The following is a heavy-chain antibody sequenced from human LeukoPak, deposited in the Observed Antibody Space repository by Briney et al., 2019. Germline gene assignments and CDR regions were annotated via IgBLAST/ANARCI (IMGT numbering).Heavy chain of an antibody. CDR2: IYHSGST. CDR3: ARLRFGAAPYVFDI. Sequence: SETLSLTCTVSGYSISSGYYWGWIRQPPGKGLEWIGSIYHSGSTYYNPSLKSRVTISVDKSKNQFSLKLSSVTAADTAVYYCARLRFGAAPYVFDIWGQGTMVTVSS. V-gene: IGHV4-38-2*02. J-gene: IGHJ3*02. CDR1: GYSISSGYY. D-gene: IGHD3-10*01.